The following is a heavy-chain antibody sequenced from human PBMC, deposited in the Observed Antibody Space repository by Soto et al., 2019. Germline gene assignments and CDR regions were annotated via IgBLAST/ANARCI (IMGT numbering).Heavy chain of an antibody. CDR1: GFTFSSYS. Sequence: GSLRLSCAASGFTFSSYSMNWFRQAPGKGLEWVSYISSSSSTIYYADSVKGRFTISRDNAKNSLYLQMNSLRDEDTAVYYCARDLYYDFWSGYYRDSYNWFDPWGQGT. CDR2: ISSSSSTI. D-gene: IGHD3-3*01. J-gene: IGHJ5*02. V-gene: IGHV3-48*02. CDR3: ARDLYYDFWSGYYRDSYNWFDP.